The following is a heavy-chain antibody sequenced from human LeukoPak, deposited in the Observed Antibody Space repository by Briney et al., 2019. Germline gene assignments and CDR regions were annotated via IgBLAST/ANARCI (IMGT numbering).Heavy chain of an antibody. Sequence: ASVKVSCKASGYTFTSYGISWVRQAPGQGLEWMGWISAYNGNTNYAQKLQGRVTMTTDTSTSTAYMELRSLRPDDTAVYYCARDSGRRYLAAAGQRYFDYWGQGTLVTVSS. V-gene: IGHV1-18*01. J-gene: IGHJ4*02. D-gene: IGHD6-13*01. CDR3: ARDSGRRYLAAAGQRYFDY. CDR2: ISAYNGNT. CDR1: GYTFTSYG.